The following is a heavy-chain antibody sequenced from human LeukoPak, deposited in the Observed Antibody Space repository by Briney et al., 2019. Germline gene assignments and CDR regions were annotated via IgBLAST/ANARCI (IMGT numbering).Heavy chain of an antibody. Sequence: GGSLRLSCAASGFTFSSYGIHWVRQAPGKGLEWVAFIRYDGSNKYYTDSVKGRFTISRDNSKNTLYLQMNSLRAEDTAVYYCARVVGATYYYYYYMDVWGKGTTVTVSS. J-gene: IGHJ6*03. CDR2: IRYDGSNK. D-gene: IGHD1-26*01. CDR3: ARVVGATYYYYYYMDV. V-gene: IGHV3-30*02. CDR1: GFTFSSYG.